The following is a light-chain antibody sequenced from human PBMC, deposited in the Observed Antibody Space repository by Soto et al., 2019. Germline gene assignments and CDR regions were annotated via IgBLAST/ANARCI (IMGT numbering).Light chain of an antibody. CDR3: QSYDRSRVV. J-gene: IGLJ2*01. CDR1: SSNIGAGYD. CDR2: VND. Sequence: QSVLTQPPSVSGAPGQRVTISCTGSSSNIGAGYDVHWYQQFPGTAPKLLIYVNDNRPSGVPDRFSGSKSGTSASLAITGLRAEDEADYYCQSYDRSRVVFGGGTKLTVL. V-gene: IGLV1-40*01.